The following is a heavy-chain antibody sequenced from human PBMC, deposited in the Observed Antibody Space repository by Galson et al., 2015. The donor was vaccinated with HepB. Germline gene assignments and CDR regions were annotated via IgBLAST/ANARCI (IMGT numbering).Heavy chain of an antibody. D-gene: IGHD5-24*01. J-gene: IGHJ3*02. CDR3: AREMTTNDGFDI. CDR1: SYA. Sequence: SYAINWVRQAPGQGLEWMGWISVDDDNTNYAQRLQDRLTMSTDTSTNTAYMELRSLRSDDTAVYYCAREMTTNDGFDIWGQGTMVTVSS. CDR2: ISVDDDNT. V-gene: IGHV1-18*01.